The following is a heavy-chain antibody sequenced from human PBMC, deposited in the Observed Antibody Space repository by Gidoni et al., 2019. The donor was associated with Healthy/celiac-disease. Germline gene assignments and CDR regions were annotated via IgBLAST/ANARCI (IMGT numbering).Heavy chain of an antibody. Sequence: EVQLVESGGGLVKPGWSLRLSCAASGFTFSSHSMNWVRQAPGKGLEWVSSISSSSSYIYYADSVKGRFTISRDNAKNSLYLQMNSLRAEDTAVYYCARDTFPGATTGDAFDIWGQGTMVTVSS. CDR2: ISSSSSYI. V-gene: IGHV3-21*01. J-gene: IGHJ3*02. CDR1: GFTFSSHS. D-gene: IGHD1-26*01. CDR3: ARDTFPGATTGDAFDI.